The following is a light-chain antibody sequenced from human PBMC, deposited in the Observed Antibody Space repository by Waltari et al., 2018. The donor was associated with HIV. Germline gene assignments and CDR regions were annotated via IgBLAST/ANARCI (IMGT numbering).Light chain of an antibody. J-gene: IGLJ3*02. CDR2: DVT. CDR3: NSYTSTDRWV. V-gene: IGLV2-14*03. Sequence: QSALTQPASVSGSPGQSLTISCTGTTNDVGGYESVSWYQQHPGHAPHLLIYDVTYRPSVVSTRFSGSKSGNTASLTVSGLQAEDEADYYCNSYTSTDRWVFGGGTKLTVL. CDR1: TNDVGGYES.